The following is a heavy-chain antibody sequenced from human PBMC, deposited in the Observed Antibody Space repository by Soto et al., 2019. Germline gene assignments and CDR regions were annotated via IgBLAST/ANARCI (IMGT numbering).Heavy chain of an antibody. CDR2: VYHSGSN. CDR1: GGSISSGGYS. Sequence: QLQLQDSGSGLVKPSQPLSLTCAVSGGSISSGGYSWSWIRQPLGKGLERIGYVYHSGSNYYNPSLKSRVTISVNRPKNESSLKLSSVTAADTDVYCCARAGGVVAVAVGYWAPGTLFSDSS. J-gene: IGHJ4*02. D-gene: IGHD6-19*01. V-gene: IGHV4-30-2*01. CDR3: ARAGGVVAVAVGY.